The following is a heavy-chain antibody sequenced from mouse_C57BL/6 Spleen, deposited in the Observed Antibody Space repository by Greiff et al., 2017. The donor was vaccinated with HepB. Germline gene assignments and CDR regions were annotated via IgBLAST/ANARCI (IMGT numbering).Heavy chain of an antibody. D-gene: IGHD1-1*01. CDR1: GYSITSGYY. V-gene: IGHV3-6*01. CDR2: ISYDGGN. J-gene: IGHJ3*01. Sequence: EVQVVESGPGLVKPSQSLSLTCSVTGYSITSGYYWNWIRQFPGNKLEWMGYISYDGGNNYNPSLKNRISITRDTSKNQFFLKLNSVTTEDTATYYCARDRFYYYGSSPLFAYWGQGTLVTVSA. CDR3: ARDRFYYYGSSPLFAY.